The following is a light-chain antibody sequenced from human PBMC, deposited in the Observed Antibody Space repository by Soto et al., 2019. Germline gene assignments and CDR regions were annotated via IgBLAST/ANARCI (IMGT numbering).Light chain of an antibody. CDR1: QSISSW. CDR2: DAS. Sequence: DIQMTQSPSTLSASVGDRVTITCRASQSISSWLAWYQQKPGKAPKLLIYDASSWESGVPSRFSGSGSGTEFTLTISRLQPDDFATYYCQQYNSYSPYTFGQGTKLEIK. J-gene: IGKJ2*01. CDR3: QQYNSYSPYT. V-gene: IGKV1-5*01.